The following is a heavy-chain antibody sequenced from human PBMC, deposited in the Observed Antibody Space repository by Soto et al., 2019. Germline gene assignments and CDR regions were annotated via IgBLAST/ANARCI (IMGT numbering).Heavy chain of an antibody. CDR2: SYHSGST. CDR3: ASLRATGYSSGWYYFDY. CDR1: GGSISSSNW. D-gene: IGHD6-19*01. J-gene: IGHJ4*02. V-gene: IGHV4-4*02. Sequence: PSETLSLTCAVSGGSISSSNWWRGGREPPGKGLEGIGESYHSGSTNYDPSLKSRVTISVDKSKNQFSLKLSSVTAADTAVYYCASLRATGYSSGWYYFDYWGQGTLVTVSS.